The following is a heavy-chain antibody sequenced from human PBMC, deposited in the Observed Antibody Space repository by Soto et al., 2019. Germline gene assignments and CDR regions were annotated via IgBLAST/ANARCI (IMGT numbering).Heavy chain of an antibody. CDR1: GGTFSSYT. Sequence: ASVKVSCKASGGTFSSYTISWVRQAPGQGLEWMGRIIPILGTANYAQKFQGRVTITADKSTSTAYMELSSLRSEDTAVYYCARVSDEYCSSTSCSVDDAFDIWGQGTMVTVSS. D-gene: IGHD2-2*01. CDR3: ARVSDEYCSSTSCSVDDAFDI. CDR2: IIPILGTA. J-gene: IGHJ3*02. V-gene: IGHV1-69*08.